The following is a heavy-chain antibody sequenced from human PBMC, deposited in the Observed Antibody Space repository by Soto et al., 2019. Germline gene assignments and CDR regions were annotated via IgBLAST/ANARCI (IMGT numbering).Heavy chain of an antibody. V-gene: IGHV4-4*02. J-gene: IGHJ6*02. CDR1: GGSISSSNW. CDR3: ARARDIVVVPAAHYYYYGMDV. CDR2: IYHSGST. D-gene: IGHD2-2*01. Sequence: NPSKTLSLTCAVSGGSISSSNWWSWVRQPPGKGLEWIGEIYHSGSTNYNPSLKSRVTISVDKSKNQFSLKLSSVTAADTAVYYCARARDIVVVPAAHYYYYGMDVWGQGTTGTVS.